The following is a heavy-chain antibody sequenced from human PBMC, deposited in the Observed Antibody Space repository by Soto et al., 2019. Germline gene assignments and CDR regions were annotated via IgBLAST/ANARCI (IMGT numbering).Heavy chain of an antibody. CDR1: GFAVSSKS. CDR3: VQTTGWPGFDF. CDR2: IYGGGTT. D-gene: IGHD6-19*01. Sequence: EVQLVESGGGLIQPGGSLRLSCAAAGFAVSSKSMTWVRQAPGKGLEWVSVIYGGGTTYYADSVKGRFTISRDTSKNTWYLQMNSLRAEDTAVYYCVQTTGWPGFDFWGQGTLVTVSS. V-gene: IGHV3-53*01. J-gene: IGHJ4*02.